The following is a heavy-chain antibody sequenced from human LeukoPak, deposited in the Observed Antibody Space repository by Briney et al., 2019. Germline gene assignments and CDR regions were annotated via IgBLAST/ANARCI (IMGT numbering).Heavy chain of an antibody. CDR3: ARGGGGSSSALDY. J-gene: IGHJ4*02. V-gene: IGHV4-34*01. D-gene: IGHD6-6*01. Sequence: SETLSLTCAVYGGSFSGYYWSWIRQPPGKGLEWIGEINHSGGTNNNPSLKSRVTISVDTSKNQFSLKLSSVTAADTAVYYCARGGGGSSSALDYWGQGTLVTVSS. CDR1: GGSFSGYY. CDR2: INHSGGT.